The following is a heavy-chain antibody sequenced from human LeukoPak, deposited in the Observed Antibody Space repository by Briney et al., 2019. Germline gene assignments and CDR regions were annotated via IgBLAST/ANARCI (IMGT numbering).Heavy chain of an antibody. J-gene: IGHJ4*02. CDR2: ISYDGSNK. CDR3: AKGYSSSWGHFDY. V-gene: IGHV3-30*18. D-gene: IGHD6-13*01. Sequence: YPGGSLRLSCAASGFTFSSYSMHWVRQAPGKGLEWVAVISYDGSNKYYADSVKGRFTISRDNSKSTLYLQMNSLRAEDTAVYYCAKGYSSSWGHFDYWGQGTLVTVSS. CDR1: GFTFSSYS.